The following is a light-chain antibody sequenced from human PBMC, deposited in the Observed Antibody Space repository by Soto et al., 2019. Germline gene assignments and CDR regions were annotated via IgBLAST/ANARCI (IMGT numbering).Light chain of an antibody. Sequence: EVVMTQSPATLSVSPGGRATLSCRASQSISDTLAWYQQKPGQAPRLLIHGASARAPGFPARFSGSGSGTDFTLTISRLEPEDSAVYYCQQFSSYPLTFGGGTKVDIK. CDR1: QSISDT. J-gene: IGKJ4*01. CDR2: GAS. V-gene: IGKV3-15*01. CDR3: QQFSSYPLT.